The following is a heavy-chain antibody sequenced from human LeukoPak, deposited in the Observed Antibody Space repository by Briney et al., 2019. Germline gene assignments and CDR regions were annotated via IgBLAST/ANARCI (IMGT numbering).Heavy chain of an antibody. J-gene: IGHJ5*02. V-gene: IGHV4-59*01. CDR2: IYYSGST. Sequence: SETLSLTCAVYGGSFSGYYWSWIRQPPGKGLEWIGYIYYSGSTSYNPSLKSRVTISVDTSKNQFSLKLSSVTAADTAVYYCARAAVTNSGNWFDPWGQGTLVTVSS. CDR1: GGSFSGYY. CDR3: ARAAVTNSGNWFDP. D-gene: IGHD4-17*01.